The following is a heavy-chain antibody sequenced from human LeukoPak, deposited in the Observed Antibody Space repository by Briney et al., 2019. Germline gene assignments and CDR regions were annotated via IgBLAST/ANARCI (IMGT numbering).Heavy chain of an antibody. CDR3: ATLRDIVVVATTPTDV. D-gene: IGHD2-2*01. CDR2: ISNDGTTE. J-gene: IGHJ6*04. CDR1: GFTFSPYA. V-gene: IGHV3-30-3*01. Sequence: PGGSLRLSCVASGFTFSPYAVHWVRQAPGKGLEWVAIISNDGTTESYTDSVKGRFTISRDNFKNTLYLQMNGLRLEDTAAYYCATLRDIVVVATTPTDVWGKGTTVIVSS.